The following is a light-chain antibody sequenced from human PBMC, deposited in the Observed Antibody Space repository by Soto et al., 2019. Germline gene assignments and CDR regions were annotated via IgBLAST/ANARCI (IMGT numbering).Light chain of an antibody. V-gene: IGLV2-14*01. Sequence: QSALTQPASVSGSPGQSITISCTGTSSDVGTYKYVSWYQQLPGKAPKLMIYEVSNRPSGVSNRFSGSKSGNTASLTISDLQAEDEADYYCSSYTSRSTPVFGGGTKLTVL. J-gene: IGLJ2*01. CDR2: EVS. CDR3: SSYTSRSTPV. CDR1: SSDVGTYKY.